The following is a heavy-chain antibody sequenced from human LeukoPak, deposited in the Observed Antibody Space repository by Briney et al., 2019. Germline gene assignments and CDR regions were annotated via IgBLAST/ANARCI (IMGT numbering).Heavy chain of an antibody. CDR3: VKGLYSSGWYGGNWFDP. D-gene: IGHD6-19*01. CDR2: ISSNGGST. CDR1: GFTFSSYA. Sequence: GGSLRLSCSASGFTFSSYAMHWVRQDPGKGLEYVSAISSNGGSTYYADSVKGRFTISRDNSKNTLYLQMSSLRAEDTAVYYCVKGLYSSGWYGGNWFDPWGQGTLVTVSS. J-gene: IGHJ5*02. V-gene: IGHV3-64D*06.